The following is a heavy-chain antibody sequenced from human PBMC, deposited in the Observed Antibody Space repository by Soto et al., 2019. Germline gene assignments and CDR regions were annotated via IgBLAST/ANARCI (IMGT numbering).Heavy chain of an antibody. CDR1: GDTSSNYG. CDR3: ARDPDEVVGTDYHYYGMDV. V-gene: IGHV1-69*06. D-gene: IGHD1-26*01. Sequence: QVQLVQSGAEVKKPGSSVKVSCTASGDTSSNYGVSWVRQAPGQGLEWMGGILPVFGTTTYARNFQGRITITADKSTSTVYMELTSLRSDDTATYYCARDPDEVVGTDYHYYGMDVWDQGATVTVSS. CDR2: ILPVFGTT. J-gene: IGHJ6*02.